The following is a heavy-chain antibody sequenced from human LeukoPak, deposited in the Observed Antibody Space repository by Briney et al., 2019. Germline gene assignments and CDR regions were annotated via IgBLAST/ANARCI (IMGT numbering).Heavy chain of an antibody. CDR1: GFSLSASEMG. V-gene: IGHV2-5*01. J-gene: IGHJ5*01. CDR2: IFWTDEK. CDR3: AHRPIAGRPFDS. D-gene: IGHD6-6*01. Sequence: SGPTLVNPTQTLTLTCTFSGFSLSASEMGVSWIRRPPGKALEWLALIFWTDEKHYSPSLKSRLTITKDTSKNQVVLTMTNMDPVDTATYYCAHRPIAGRPFDSWGQGTLVTVSS.